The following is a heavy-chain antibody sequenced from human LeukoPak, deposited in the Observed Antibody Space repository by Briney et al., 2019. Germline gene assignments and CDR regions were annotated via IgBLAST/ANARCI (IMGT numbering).Heavy chain of an antibody. Sequence: PGGALRLSCAASGFTFITYAMSWVRQSPGKGLELVAGIIGSDAGTYYSDSVKGRFTISRDNSKNTLYLQMNSLRAEDTATYYCAKGSLGSCRGVICYSLDYWGQGSLVTVSS. CDR3: AKGSLGSCRGVICYSLDY. CDR2: IIGSDAGT. V-gene: IGHV3-23*01. J-gene: IGHJ4*02. D-gene: IGHD2-15*01. CDR1: GFTFITYA.